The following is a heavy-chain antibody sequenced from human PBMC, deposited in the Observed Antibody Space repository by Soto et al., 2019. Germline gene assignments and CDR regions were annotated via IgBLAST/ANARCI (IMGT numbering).Heavy chain of an antibody. CDR2: IIPIFGTA. J-gene: IGHJ6*02. V-gene: IGHV1-69*13. D-gene: IGHD6-13*01. CDR1: GGTFSSYA. Sequence: SVKVSCKASGGTFSSYAISWVRQAPGQGLEWMGGIIPIFGTANYAQKFQGRVTITADESTSTAYMELSSLRSEDTAVYYCARGFKRAAAGLYYYYGMDVWGQGTTVTVYS. CDR3: ARGFKRAAAGLYYYYGMDV.